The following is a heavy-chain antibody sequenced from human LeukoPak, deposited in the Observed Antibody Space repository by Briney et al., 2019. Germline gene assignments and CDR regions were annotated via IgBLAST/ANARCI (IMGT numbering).Heavy chain of an antibody. D-gene: IGHD2-2*01. Sequence: GASVKVSCKASGYTFTGYYMHWVRQAPGQGLEWMGWINPNSGGTNYAQKFQGRVTMTRDTSISTAYMELSRLRSDDTAVYYCARVRGYCSSTSCTPPNDYWGQGTLVTVSS. J-gene: IGHJ4*02. CDR2: INPNSGGT. CDR3: ARVRGYCSSTSCTPPNDY. CDR1: GYTFTGYY. V-gene: IGHV1-2*02.